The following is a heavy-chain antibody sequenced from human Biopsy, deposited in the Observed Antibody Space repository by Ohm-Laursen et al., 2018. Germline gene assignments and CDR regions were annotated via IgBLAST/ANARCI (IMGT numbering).Heavy chain of an antibody. D-gene: IGHD5-12*01. CDR2: VYYTGNT. CDR3: VRQGGYFQN. V-gene: IGHV4-61*01. J-gene: IGHJ1*01. CDR1: GGSVGSGTFH. Sequence: SETLSLTCSVSGGSVGSGTFHWGWIPQPPGKGLEWIGHVYYTGNTNYNPSLKSRVTISMDMSKNRFSLRSSSVTAADTAVYYCVRQGGYFQNWGPGSQVAVSS.